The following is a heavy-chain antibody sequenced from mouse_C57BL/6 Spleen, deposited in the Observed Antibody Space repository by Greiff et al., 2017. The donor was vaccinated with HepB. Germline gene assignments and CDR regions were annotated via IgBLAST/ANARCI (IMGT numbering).Heavy chain of an antibody. Sequence: QVHVKQSGAELVKPGASVKLSCKASGYTFTEYTIHWVKQRSGQGLEWIGWFYPGSGSTKYNEKFKDKATLTADKSSSNVYMELSRLTSEDSAVYFCARHEEPLTAQATWFAYWGQGTLVTVSA. J-gene: IGHJ3*01. D-gene: IGHD3-2*02. CDR2: FYPGSGST. V-gene: IGHV1-62-2*01. CDR3: ARHEEPLTAQATWFAY. CDR1: GYTFTEYT.